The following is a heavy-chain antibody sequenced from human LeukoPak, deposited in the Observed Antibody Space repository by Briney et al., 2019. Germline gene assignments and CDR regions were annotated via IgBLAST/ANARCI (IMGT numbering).Heavy chain of an antibody. CDR2: IFYSGST. J-gene: IGHJ3*02. D-gene: IGHD4-23*01. CDR1: SGPLSTSIYY. Sequence: SETLSLTCTVSSGPLSTSIYYWGWVRQPPVKALEWIGNIFYSGSTYYSPSFKSRVTISLDTSRNQFSLKLNSVTAADTAVYYCARHQRGNSDAFDIWGQGTLVTVSS. CDR3: ARHQRGNSDAFDI. V-gene: IGHV4-39*07.